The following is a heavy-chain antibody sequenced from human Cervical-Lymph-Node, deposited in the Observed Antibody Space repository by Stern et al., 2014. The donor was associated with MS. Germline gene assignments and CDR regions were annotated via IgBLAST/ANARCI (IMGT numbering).Heavy chain of an antibody. J-gene: IGHJ6*02. CDR2: IIPMFGTA. CDR1: GGTFSSYA. D-gene: IGHD3-10*01. Sequence: QVQLVKSGAEVKKPGSSVRVSCKASGGTFSSYAISWVRQAPGQGLEWMGGIIPMFGTANYAQKFQGRVTITADDSTTTAYMEVSSLRSEDTAVYYCASSVGELTPEAVWGQGTTVTVFS. V-gene: IGHV1-69*01. CDR3: ASSVGELTPEAV.